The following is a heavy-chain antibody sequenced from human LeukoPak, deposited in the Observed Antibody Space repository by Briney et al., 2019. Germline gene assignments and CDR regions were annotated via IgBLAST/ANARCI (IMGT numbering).Heavy chain of an antibody. CDR1: GFTLSDYN. Sequence: SGGSLRLSCAASGFTLSDYNMNWVRQAPGKGLEWVSYLNGGGSTTYYADSVKGRFTVSRDSGENSLFLQMNSLGVEDTAIYYCARVSGVTPRYWGRGTLVTVSS. CDR3: ARVSGVTPRY. CDR2: LNGGGSTT. D-gene: IGHD4-23*01. V-gene: IGHV3-11*04. J-gene: IGHJ4*02.